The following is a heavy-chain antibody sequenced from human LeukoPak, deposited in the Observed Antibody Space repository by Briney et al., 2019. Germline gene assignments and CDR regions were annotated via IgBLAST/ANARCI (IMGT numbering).Heavy chain of an antibody. CDR2: INPNSGGT. Sequence: GASVKVSCKASGYTFTGYYMHWVRQAPGQGLEWMGWINPNSGGTNYAQKFQGRVTMTRDTSISTAYMELSRLRSDDTAVYYCAREAGEYSSSSGGSGSYQFDYWGQGTLVTVSS. CDR1: GYTFTGYY. CDR3: AREAGEYSSSSGGSGSYQFDY. D-gene: IGHD6-6*01. V-gene: IGHV1-2*02. J-gene: IGHJ4*02.